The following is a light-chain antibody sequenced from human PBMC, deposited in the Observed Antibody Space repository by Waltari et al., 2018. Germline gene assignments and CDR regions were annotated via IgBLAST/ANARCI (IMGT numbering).Light chain of an antibody. CDR1: SSDVGSYNL. CDR2: EGS. V-gene: IGLV2-23*03. Sequence: QSALTQPASVSGSPGQPITISCTGTSSDVGSYNLVSWYQHHPGKAPKLMIYEGSKRPSRVSNRFSGTKSGNTASLTISGHHAEDEADYYCCSYAGSSTFDVVFGGGTKLTVL. J-gene: IGLJ2*01. CDR3: CSYAGSSTFDVV.